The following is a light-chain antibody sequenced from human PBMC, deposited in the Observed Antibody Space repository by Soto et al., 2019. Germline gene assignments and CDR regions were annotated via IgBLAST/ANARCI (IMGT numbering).Light chain of an antibody. CDR2: EVS. CDR3: SSYTSISTR. V-gene: IGLV2-14*01. CDR1: SSDVGGYNS. J-gene: IGLJ3*02. Sequence: QSALTQPASVSGSPGQSITISCTGTSSDVGGYNSVSWYQHHPGKAPKLMIYEVSNRPSGVSNRFSGSKSGNTASLTISGLQAEDEADYYCSSYTSISTRFGGGTKLTVL.